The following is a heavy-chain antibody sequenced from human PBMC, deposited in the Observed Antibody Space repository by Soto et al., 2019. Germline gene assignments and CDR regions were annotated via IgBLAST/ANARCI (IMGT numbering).Heavy chain of an antibody. V-gene: IGHV3-30*18. Sequence: SLRLSCAASGFTFSSYGMHWVRQAPGKGLEWVAVISYDGSNKYYADSVKGRFTISRDNSKNTLYLQMNSLRAEDTAVYYCAKGPHTAMAKIYYYYGMDVWGQGTTVTVSS. D-gene: IGHD5-18*01. J-gene: IGHJ6*02. CDR2: ISYDGSNK. CDR3: AKGPHTAMAKIYYYYGMDV. CDR1: GFTFSSYG.